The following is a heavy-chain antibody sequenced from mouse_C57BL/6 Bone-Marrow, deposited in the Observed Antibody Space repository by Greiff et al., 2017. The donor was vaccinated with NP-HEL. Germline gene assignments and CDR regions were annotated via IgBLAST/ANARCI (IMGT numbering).Heavy chain of an antibody. Sequence: EVQLQQSGAELVRPGASVKLSCTASGFNIKDDYMHWVKQRPEQGLEWIGWIDPENGDTEYASKFLGKGTITADPSSNTADLQLSSLTSEDTAVYYCTRGYYYGSSYLPGDYWGQGTTLTVSS. V-gene: IGHV14-4*01. J-gene: IGHJ2*01. CDR3: TRGYYYGSSYLPGDY. CDR2: IDPENGDT. D-gene: IGHD1-1*01. CDR1: GFNIKDDY.